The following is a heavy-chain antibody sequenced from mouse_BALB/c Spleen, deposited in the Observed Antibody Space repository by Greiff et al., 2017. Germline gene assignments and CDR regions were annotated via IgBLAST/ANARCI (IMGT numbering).Heavy chain of an antibody. CDR2: IDPENGDT. Sequence: EVQLQQSGAELVRSGASVKLSCTASGFNIKDYYMHWVKQRPEQGLEWIGWIDPENGDTEYAPKFQGKATMTADTASNTAYLQLSSLTSEDTAVYYCNAGGGWDKSWFAYWGQGTLVTVSA. V-gene: IGHV14-4*02. D-gene: IGHD4-1*01. CDR3: NAGGGWDKSWFAY. CDR1: GFNIKDYY. J-gene: IGHJ3*01.